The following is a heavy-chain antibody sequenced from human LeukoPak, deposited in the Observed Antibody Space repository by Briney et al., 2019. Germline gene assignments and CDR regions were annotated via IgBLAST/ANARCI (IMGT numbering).Heavy chain of an antibody. J-gene: IGHJ4*02. CDR3: ARDFGGNSGAARYFDY. Sequence: SQTLSLTCSVSGGSISRGDYYWSWIRQPPGKGLEWNRYIYYSGSTYYNPSLKSRVTISVDTSKNQFSLKLSSVTAADTAVYYCARDFGGNSGAARYFDYWGQGTLVTVSS. V-gene: IGHV4-30-4*08. CDR2: IYYSGST. CDR1: GGSISRGDYY. D-gene: IGHD4-23*01.